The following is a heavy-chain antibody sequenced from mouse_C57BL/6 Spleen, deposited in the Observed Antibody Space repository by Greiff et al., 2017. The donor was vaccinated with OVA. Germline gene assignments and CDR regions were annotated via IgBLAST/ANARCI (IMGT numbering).Heavy chain of an antibody. CDR1: GYTFTDYY. Sequence: EVQLQQSGPELVKPGASVKISCKASGYTFTDYYMNWVKQSHGKSLEWIGDINPNNGGTSYNQKFKGKATLTVDKSSSTAYMELRSLTSEDSAVYYCARSSDGYYGYWGQGTTLTVSS. J-gene: IGHJ2*01. D-gene: IGHD2-3*01. V-gene: IGHV1-26*01. CDR3: ARSSDGYYGY. CDR2: INPNNGGT.